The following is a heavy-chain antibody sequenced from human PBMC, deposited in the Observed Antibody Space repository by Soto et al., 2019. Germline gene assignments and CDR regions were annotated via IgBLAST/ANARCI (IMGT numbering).Heavy chain of an antibody. CDR2: LSGSGESK. D-gene: IGHD3-22*01. Sequence: EGQLLESGGGLVRPGGSLRLSCAASGFTFTGFGMHWVRQAPGKGLEWLAALSGSGESKYYAESVKGRFTIFRDNSRDTLFLAMDSLRVEDSAVYFCAKPIVRGWNSFQASAYDVWGQGTIVTVSS. V-gene: IGHV3-23*01. J-gene: IGHJ3*01. CDR3: AKPIVRGWNSFQASAYDV. CDR1: GFTFTGFG.